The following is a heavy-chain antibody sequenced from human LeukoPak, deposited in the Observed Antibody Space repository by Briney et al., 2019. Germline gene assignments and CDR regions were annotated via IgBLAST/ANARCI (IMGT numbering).Heavy chain of an antibody. CDR2: ISGSGGST. Sequence: GGSLRLSCAASGFTFSSYAMSWVRQAPGKGLEWVSAISGSGGSTYYADSVKGRFTISRDNSKNTLYLQMNSLRAEGTAVYYCAKDPGRRNLFDPWGQGTLVTVSS. CDR1: GFTFSSYA. V-gene: IGHV3-23*01. J-gene: IGHJ5*02. CDR3: AKDPGRRNLFDP.